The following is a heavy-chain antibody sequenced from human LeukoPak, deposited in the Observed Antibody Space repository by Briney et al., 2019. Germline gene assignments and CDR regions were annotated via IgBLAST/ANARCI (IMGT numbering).Heavy chain of an antibody. J-gene: IGHJ3*01. CDR2: IDQGGSTK. Sequence: GGSLRLSCAASGLTFSTSNINWVRQAPGKGLEWVANIDQGGSTKYYVDSLKGRFTISRDNAKNSLYLQMNSLRAEDTAVYYCVRDKGGRSGAIYYDAFDVWGQGTMVTVSS. V-gene: IGHV3-7*01. CDR1: GLTFSTSN. D-gene: IGHD1-26*01. CDR3: VRDKGGRSGAIYYDAFDV.